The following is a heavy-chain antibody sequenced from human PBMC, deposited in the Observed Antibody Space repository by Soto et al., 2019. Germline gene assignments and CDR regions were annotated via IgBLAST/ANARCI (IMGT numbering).Heavy chain of an antibody. CDR1: GFTFSDHA. Sequence: QVQLVQSGGGVVQPGRSLRLSCAASGFTFSDHAMHWVRQPPGKGLEWVAVISYDGSKKHYADSVEGRFTISRDNSKNTLYLQMSSLREEDTAVYYCAREPTTVLERIDFWGQGTPVTVSS. CDR2: ISYDGSKK. J-gene: IGHJ4*02. D-gene: IGHD4-17*01. V-gene: IGHV3-30*04. CDR3: AREPTTVLERIDF.